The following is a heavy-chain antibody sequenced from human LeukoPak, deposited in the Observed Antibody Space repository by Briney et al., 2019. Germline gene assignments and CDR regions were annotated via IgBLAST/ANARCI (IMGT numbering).Heavy chain of an antibody. J-gene: IGHJ4*02. CDR1: GYTFTSYY. Sequence: ASVKVSCKASGYTFTSYYMHWVRQAPGQGLEWMGIINPSGGSTSYAQKFQGRVTMTRDTSTSTAYMELSRLRSDDTAVYYCARTVWKAAAGTIDYWGQGTLVTVSS. D-gene: IGHD6-13*01. CDR2: INPSGGST. V-gene: IGHV1-46*01. CDR3: ARTVWKAAAGTIDY.